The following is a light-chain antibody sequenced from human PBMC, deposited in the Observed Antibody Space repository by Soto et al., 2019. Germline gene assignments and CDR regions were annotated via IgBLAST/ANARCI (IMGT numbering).Light chain of an antibody. CDR3: QSYDSSLRGHV. Sequence: QAVLTQPRSVSGAPGQRVTISCTGSSSNIEAAYDVHWYQHLPGTAPELLIYGNNNRPSGVPNRFSGSKSGASASLAITGLQAEDEADYYCQSYDSSLRGHVFGAGTKVTVL. V-gene: IGLV1-40*01. CDR2: GNN. CDR1: SSNIEAAYD. J-gene: IGLJ1*01.